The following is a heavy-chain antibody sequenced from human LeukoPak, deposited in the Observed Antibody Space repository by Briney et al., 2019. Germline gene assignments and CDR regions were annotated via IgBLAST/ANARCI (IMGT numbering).Heavy chain of an antibody. Sequence: PSETLSLTCTASGGSISSYYWSWIRQPAGKGLEWIGRIYTSGSTNYNPSLKSRVTMSVDTSKNQFSLKLSSVTAADTAVYYCARGGVLLWFGELLLEDWFDPWGQGTLVTVSS. CDR3: ARGGVLLWFGELLLEDWFDP. CDR1: GGSISSYY. D-gene: IGHD3-10*01. V-gene: IGHV4-4*07. CDR2: IYTSGST. J-gene: IGHJ5*02.